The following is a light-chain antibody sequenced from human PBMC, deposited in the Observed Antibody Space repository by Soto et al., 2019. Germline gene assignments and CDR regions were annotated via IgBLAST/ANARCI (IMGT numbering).Light chain of an antibody. Sequence: ENLLTQPPDTLSLSAGERATLFCRASEIINSGYLAWYQQKPGRAPRXLIYGASKRATGIPDRFSGSESGTDFTLTINSLAPEDYAVYYCQQYGRSPPFGQGTRLEIK. CDR2: GAS. CDR3: QQYGRSPP. J-gene: IGKJ5*01. V-gene: IGKV3-20*01. CDR1: EIINSGY.